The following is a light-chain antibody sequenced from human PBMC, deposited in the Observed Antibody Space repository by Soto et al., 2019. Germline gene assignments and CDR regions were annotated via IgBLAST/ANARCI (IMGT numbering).Light chain of an antibody. CDR2: EVV. J-gene: IGLJ1*01. V-gene: IGLV1-51*01. CDR1: SSNIGNDY. CDR3: KSYAGSNTYV. Sequence: QSVLTQPPSVSAAPGQKVTISCSGGSSNIGNDYVAWYLQLPGTAPKLLIYEVVQRPSGVPDRFSGSKSGNTASLTVSGLQAADEADYFCKSYAGSNTYVFGSGTKLTVL.